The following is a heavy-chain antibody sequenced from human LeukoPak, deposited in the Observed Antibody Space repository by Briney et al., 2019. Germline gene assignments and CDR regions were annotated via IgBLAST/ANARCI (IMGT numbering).Heavy chain of an antibody. V-gene: IGHV4-34*01. D-gene: IGHD4/OR15-4a*01. CDR1: DGSFNDYF. J-gene: IGHJ3*01. Sequence: SETLSLTCAVYDGSFNDYFWSWVRQPPGKGLEWIGEINHSGSTNYNPSLKRRVSLSLDTSKRQFSLKLRSVTAADTAVYYCARSTTNYNRSKVGAFGVWGQGTMVTVSS. CDR2: INHSGST. CDR3: ARSTTNYNRSKVGAFGV.